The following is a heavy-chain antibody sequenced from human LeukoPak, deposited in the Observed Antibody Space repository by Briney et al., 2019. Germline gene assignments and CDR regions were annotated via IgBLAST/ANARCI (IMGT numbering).Heavy chain of an antibody. CDR2: ISGSGGST. CDR3: AKYQSYYDFWSSYPYGMDV. CDR1: GFSFSSYA. D-gene: IGHD3-3*01. Sequence: GGSLRLSCAASGFSFSSYAMTWVRQAPGKGLGWVSAISGSGGSTYYADSVKGRFTISRDNSKNMLYLQMNSPRAEDTAVYYYAKYQSYYDFWSSYPYGMDVWGQGTTVTVSS. J-gene: IGHJ6*02. V-gene: IGHV3-23*01.